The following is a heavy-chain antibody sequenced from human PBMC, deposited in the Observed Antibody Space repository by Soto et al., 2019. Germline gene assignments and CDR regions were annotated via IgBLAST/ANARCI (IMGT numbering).Heavy chain of an antibody. D-gene: IGHD2-8*01. V-gene: IGHV6-1*01. CDR3: ARLIGDSWLDS. CDR1: GESVSTNSAT. Sequence: QVQLQQSGPGLVKPSQTLSPTCAISGESVSTNSATWDWIRQPPSRGLGWLGRTYYRSNWYQDYPVSVKGRITINADTSNIQLSLQLNYVTPVDKAVYYCARLIGDSWLDSWGQGTLVTVSS. J-gene: IGHJ5*01. CDR2: TYYRSNWYQ.